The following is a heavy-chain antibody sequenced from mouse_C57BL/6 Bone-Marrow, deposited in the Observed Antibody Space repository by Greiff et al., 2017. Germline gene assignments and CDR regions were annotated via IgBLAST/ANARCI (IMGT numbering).Heavy chain of an antibody. CDR1: GYTFTSYG. J-gene: IGHJ3*01. CDR3: AREDYGSPLAY. D-gene: IGHD1-1*01. V-gene: IGHV1-81*01. CDR2: FYPRSGNT. Sequence: QVQLQQSGAELARPGASVKLSCKASGYTFTSYGISWVKQRTGQGLEWIGEFYPRSGNTYYNEKFKGKATLTADKSSSTAYMELRSLTSEDSAVYFCAREDYGSPLAYWGQGTLVTVSA.